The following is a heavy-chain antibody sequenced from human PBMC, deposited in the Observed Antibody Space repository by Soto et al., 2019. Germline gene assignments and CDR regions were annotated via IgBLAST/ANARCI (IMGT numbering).Heavy chain of an antibody. CDR3: AKSATVTTTPFEY. D-gene: IGHD4-17*01. Sequence: HPGGSLRLSCAASGFTFSSYAMSWVRQALGKGLEWVSGISGSGGSTSYAASVKGRFTISRDNSKNTLYLQMNSLRAEDTAVYYCAKSATVTTTPFEYWGQGTLVTVSS. J-gene: IGHJ4*02. V-gene: IGHV3-23*01. CDR2: ISGSGGST. CDR1: GFTFSSYA.